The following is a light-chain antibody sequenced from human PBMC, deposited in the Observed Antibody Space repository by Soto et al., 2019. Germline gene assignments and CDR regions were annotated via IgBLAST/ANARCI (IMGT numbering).Light chain of an antibody. CDR3: LHYNGYPYT. V-gene: IGKV1-5*01. Sequence: DIQMTQSPSPLSASIGDRVTITCRASQSIDNWLAWYQQKPGKAPQLLVYDASSVKTGVPSRFSASGSGTEFTLTINSLQADDSATYFCLHYNGYPYTFGPGTKVEIK. J-gene: IGKJ2*01. CDR2: DAS. CDR1: QSIDNW.